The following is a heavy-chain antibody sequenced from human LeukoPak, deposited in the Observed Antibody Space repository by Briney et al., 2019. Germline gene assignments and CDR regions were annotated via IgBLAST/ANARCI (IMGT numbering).Heavy chain of an antibody. J-gene: IGHJ4*02. V-gene: IGHV3-23*01. CDR3: AKIQASFYGGKARNYFDY. Sequence: GGSLRLSCAASGFTFSSYAMSSVRQAPGKRLEWVSAISGSGGSTYYADSVKGRFTISRDNSKNTLYLQMNSLRAEDTAVYYCAKIQASFYGGKARNYFDYWGQGTLVTVSS. CDR2: ISGSGGST. CDR1: GFTFSSYA. D-gene: IGHD4-23*01.